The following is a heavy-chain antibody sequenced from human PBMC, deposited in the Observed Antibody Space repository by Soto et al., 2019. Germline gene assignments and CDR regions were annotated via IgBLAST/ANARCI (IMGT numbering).Heavy chain of an antibody. V-gene: IGHV3-23*01. CDR3: AKDYHDIVLARAHNWFDP. CDR2: ISGSGGST. Sequence: GGSLRLSCAASGFTFSSYAMSWVRQAPGKGLEWVSAISGSGGSTYYADSVKGRFTISRDNSKNTLYLQMNSLRAEDTAVYYCAKDYHDIVLARAHNWFDPWGQGTLVTVSS. D-gene: IGHD2-8*01. J-gene: IGHJ5*02. CDR1: GFTFSSYA.